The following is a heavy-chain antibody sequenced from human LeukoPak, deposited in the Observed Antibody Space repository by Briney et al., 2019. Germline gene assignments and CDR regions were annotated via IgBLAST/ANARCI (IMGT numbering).Heavy chain of an antibody. V-gene: IGHV4-34*01. CDR3: ARGARDGDYFYFDY. Sequence: SETLSLTCAVYGGSFSGYYWSWIRQPPGKGLEWIGEINHSGSTNYNPSLKSRVTISVDTSKNQFSLKLSSVTAVDTAVYYCARGARDGDYFYFDYWGQGTLVTVSS. D-gene: IGHD4-17*01. J-gene: IGHJ4*02. CDR1: GGSFSGYY. CDR2: INHSGST.